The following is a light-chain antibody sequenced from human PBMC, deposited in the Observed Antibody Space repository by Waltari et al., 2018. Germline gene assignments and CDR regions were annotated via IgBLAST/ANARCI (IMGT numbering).Light chain of an antibody. V-gene: IGKV1-33*01. J-gene: IGKJ1*01. CDR1: QDIRSW. CDR3: QHYDGVPPWT. CDR2: DAS. Sequence: DIQMTQSPSTLSASVGDRITITCRASQDIRSWLAWYQQKPGKAPELLIYDASTLETGVPSRFSGSGSGTDFVFTISRLQPEDIATYYCQHYDGVPPWTFGQGTRVDFK.